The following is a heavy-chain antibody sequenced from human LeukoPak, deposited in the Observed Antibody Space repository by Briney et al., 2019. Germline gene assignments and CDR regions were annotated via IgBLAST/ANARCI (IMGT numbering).Heavy chain of an antibody. CDR2: INPNSGGT. CDR1: GYTFTSYD. CDR3: ARAREYSSPFDY. Sequence: ASVKVSCKASGYTFTSYDINWVRQATGQGLEWMGWINPNSGGTNYAQKFQGWVTMTRDTSISTAYMELSRLRSDDTAVYYCARAREYSSPFDYWGQGTLVTVSS. D-gene: IGHD6-6*01. V-gene: IGHV1-2*04. J-gene: IGHJ4*02.